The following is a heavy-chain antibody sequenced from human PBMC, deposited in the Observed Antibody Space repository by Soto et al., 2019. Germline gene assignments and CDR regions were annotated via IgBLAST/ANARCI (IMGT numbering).Heavy chain of an antibody. J-gene: IGHJ6*02. D-gene: IGHD3-10*01. Sequence: SLRLSCAVPGFPFSSYVMTWVRQAPGKGLEWVSVISGGGGSTNYAESVKGRFTISRDNSENTLYLQMNSLRAEDTAVYYCAKAVTLVRGINPYSYGLDVWGQGTTVTVSS. CDR1: GFPFSSYV. CDR2: ISGGGGST. V-gene: IGHV3-23*01. CDR3: AKAVTLVRGINPYSYGLDV.